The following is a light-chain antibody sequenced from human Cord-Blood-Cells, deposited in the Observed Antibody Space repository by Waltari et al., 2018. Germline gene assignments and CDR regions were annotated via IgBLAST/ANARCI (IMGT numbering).Light chain of an antibody. CDR3: AAWDDSRVV. CDR2: SNN. CDR1: SSNIGSNT. V-gene: IGLV1-44*01. Sequence: QSVLTQPPSASGTPGQRVTISCSGSSSNIGSNTVNWYQQLPGTAPKLLICSNNQQPSGVPDRFSGSKSGTSASLAISGLQSEDEADYYCAAWDDSRVVFGGGTKLTVL. J-gene: IGLJ2*01.